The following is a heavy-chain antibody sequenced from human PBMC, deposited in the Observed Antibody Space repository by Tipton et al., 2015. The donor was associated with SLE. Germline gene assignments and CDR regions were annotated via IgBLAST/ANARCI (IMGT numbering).Heavy chain of an antibody. D-gene: IGHD1-26*01. Sequence: LRLSCTVSGGSVNDYYWSWIRPPPGKGLEWIGYLYYSGNTNYNPSLKSRVTVSIDTSKNQFSLNLSSVTAADTAVYYCAGLKWDLTARGWYFGLWGRGTLVTVSS. CDR2: LYYSGNT. V-gene: IGHV4-59*02. J-gene: IGHJ2*01. CDR3: AGLKWDLTARGWYFGL. CDR1: GGSVNDYY.